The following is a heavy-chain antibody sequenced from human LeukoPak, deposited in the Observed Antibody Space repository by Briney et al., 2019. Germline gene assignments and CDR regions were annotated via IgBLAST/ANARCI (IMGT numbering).Heavy chain of an antibody. CDR3: ARDAPPFICSGCHFDAFDI. CDR2: IMEDGSVK. D-gene: IGHD2-15*01. V-gene: IGHV3-7*01. Sequence: GGSLRLSCAASGFTFSSYWMTWVRQAPGKGLEWVANIMEDGSVKNHVDSVKGRFTISRDNAENSLYLEMNSLRAEDTAVYYCARDAPPFICSGCHFDAFDIWGQGTMVTVSS. J-gene: IGHJ3*02. CDR1: GFTFSSYW.